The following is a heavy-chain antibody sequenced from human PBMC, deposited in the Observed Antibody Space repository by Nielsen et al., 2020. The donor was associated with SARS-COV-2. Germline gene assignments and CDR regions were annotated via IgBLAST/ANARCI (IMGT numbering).Heavy chain of an antibody. V-gene: IGHV3-23*01. D-gene: IGHD3-10*01. CDR3: AKVAGLLWFGESGDWYFDL. J-gene: IGHJ2*01. Sequence: GGSLRLSCAASGFTFSSYAMSWVRPAPGKGLEWVSAISGSGGSTYYADSVKGRFTISRDNSKNTLYLQMNSLRAEDTAVYYCAKVAGLLWFGESGDWYFDLWGRGTLVTVSS. CDR1: GFTFSSYA. CDR2: ISGSGGST.